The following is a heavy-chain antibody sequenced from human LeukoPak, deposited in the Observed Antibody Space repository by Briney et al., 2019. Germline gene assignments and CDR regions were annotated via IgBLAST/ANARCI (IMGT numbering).Heavy chain of an antibody. J-gene: IGHJ4*02. CDR3: ARGRRSYYAWSSFDY. CDR1: GGSFSGYY. Sequence: NTSETLSLTCAVYGGSFSGYYWSWIRQPPGKGLEWIGEINHSGSTNYNPSLKSRVTISVDTSKNQFSLKLSSVTAADTAVYYCARGRRSYYAWSSFDYWGQGTLVTVSS. D-gene: IGHD1-26*01. CDR2: INHSGST. V-gene: IGHV4-34*01.